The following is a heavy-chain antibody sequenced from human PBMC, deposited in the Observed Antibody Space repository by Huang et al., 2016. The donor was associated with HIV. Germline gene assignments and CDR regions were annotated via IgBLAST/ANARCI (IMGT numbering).Heavy chain of an antibody. V-gene: IGHV4-34*01. CDR3: AREKAADSAWYGVYYFDY. CDR1: GGSFSGYY. J-gene: IGHJ4*02. D-gene: IGHD6-19*01. Sequence: QVQLRQWGAGLVKPSETLYLTCAVYGGSFSGYYWPWIRQSPGKGLEWIGEINHIGKTNYQPSLKSRVTISKDTAKNQFSLQLTSVSAADTGVYFCAREKAADSAWYGVYYFDYWGEGALVTVTS. CDR2: INHIGKT.